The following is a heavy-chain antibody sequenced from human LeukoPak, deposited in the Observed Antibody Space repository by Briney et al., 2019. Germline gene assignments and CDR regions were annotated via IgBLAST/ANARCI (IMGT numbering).Heavy chain of an antibody. CDR2: IYPGDSDT. Sequence: GESLKISCKGSGYSFTSYWIGWVRQMPGKGMEWMAIIYPGDSDTRYSPSFHGQVTISPDKYISTAYLQWSSLKASETAMCYCTRQGGSYLGDWFDPWGQGTLVTVSS. V-gene: IGHV5-51*01. CDR1: GYSFTSYW. D-gene: IGHD1-26*01. CDR3: TRQGGSYLGDWFDP. J-gene: IGHJ5*02.